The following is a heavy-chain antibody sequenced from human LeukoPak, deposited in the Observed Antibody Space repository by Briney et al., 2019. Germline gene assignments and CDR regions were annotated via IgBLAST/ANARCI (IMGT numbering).Heavy chain of an antibody. J-gene: IGHJ6*02. V-gene: IGHV3-9*01. CDR1: GFTFDDYA. Sequence: GGSLRLSCAASGFTFDDYAMHWVRQAPGKGLEWVSGISWNSGSIGYADSVKGRFTISRDDAKSSLYLQMNSLRAEDTAVYYCARRNAIDVWGQGTTVIVFS. CDR3: ARRNAIDV. CDR2: ISWNSGSI.